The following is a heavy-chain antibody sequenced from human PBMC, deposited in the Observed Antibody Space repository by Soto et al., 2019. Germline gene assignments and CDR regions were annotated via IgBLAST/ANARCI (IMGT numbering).Heavy chain of an antibody. J-gene: IGHJ6*02. Sequence: SETLSLTCTVSGGSVSSGSYYWSWIRQPPGKGLEWIGNIYYSGSTNYNPSLKRRVTISVDTNKKQYSQKLSSVTAADTAVYYCASAVSGWLHGVTDGMDVWGQGTTVTVSS. V-gene: IGHV4-61*01. CDR2: IYYSGST. CDR1: GGSVSSGSYY. D-gene: IGHD5-12*01. CDR3: ASAVSGWLHGVTDGMDV.